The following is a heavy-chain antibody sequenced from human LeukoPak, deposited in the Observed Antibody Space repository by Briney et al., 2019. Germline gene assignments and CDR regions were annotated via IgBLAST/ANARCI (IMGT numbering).Heavy chain of an antibody. D-gene: IGHD6-13*01. CDR3: ARDRSCSLGV. CDR1: GFTFSSYA. Sequence: GGSLRLSCAASGFTFSSYAMHWVRQAPGKGLEWVAVISYDGSNKYYADSVKGRFTISRDNSKNTLYLQMNSLRAEDTAVYYCARDRSCSLGVWGQGTLVTVSS. J-gene: IGHJ4*02. CDR2: ISYDGSNK. V-gene: IGHV3-30-3*01.